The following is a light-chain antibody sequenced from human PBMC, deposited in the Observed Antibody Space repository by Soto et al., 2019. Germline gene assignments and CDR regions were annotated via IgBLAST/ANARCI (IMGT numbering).Light chain of an antibody. J-gene: IGKJ3*01. CDR1: QSVSSSY. CDR2: GAS. CDR3: QQYGSSPRFT. V-gene: IGKV3-20*01. Sequence: EIVLTQYPGTLSLSPGERATLSCRASQSVSSSYLAWYQQKPGQAPRLLIYGASSRATGIPDRFSGSGSGTDFTLTISRLEPEDLAVYYCQQYGSSPRFTFGPGTKVDIK.